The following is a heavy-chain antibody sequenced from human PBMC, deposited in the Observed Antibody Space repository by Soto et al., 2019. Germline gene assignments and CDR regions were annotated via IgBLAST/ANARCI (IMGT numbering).Heavy chain of an antibody. D-gene: IGHD1-26*01. Sequence: PGGSLRLSCAASGFTFSSYGMHWVRQAPGKGLEWVAVIWYDGSNKYYADSVKGRFTISRDNSKNTLYLQMNSLRAEDTAEYYCARDGAGYGGYAYYYYGMDVWGQGTTVTVSS. CDR3: ARDGAGYGGYAYYYYGMDV. CDR1: GFTFSSYG. V-gene: IGHV3-33*01. J-gene: IGHJ6*02. CDR2: IWYDGSNK.